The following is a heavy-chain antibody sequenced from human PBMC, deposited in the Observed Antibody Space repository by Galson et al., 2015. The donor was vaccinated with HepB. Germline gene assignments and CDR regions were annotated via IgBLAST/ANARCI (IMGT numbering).Heavy chain of an antibody. Sequence: SLRLSCAASGVTFSNYAMSWVRQAPGKGLEWVSTISGSGGATYYADSVKGRFTISRDNSKNTLYLQMNGLRVEDTAVYYCARGDWYTTTWGQGTLVTVSS. CDR2: ISGSGGAT. D-gene: IGHD3/OR15-3a*01. CDR3: ARGDWYTTT. V-gene: IGHV3-23*01. J-gene: IGHJ5*02. CDR1: GVTFSNYA.